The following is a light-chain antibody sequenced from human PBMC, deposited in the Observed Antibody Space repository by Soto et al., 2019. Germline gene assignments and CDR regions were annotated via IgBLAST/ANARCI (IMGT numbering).Light chain of an antibody. V-gene: IGLV2-8*01. J-gene: IGLJ2*01. CDR3: SSYAGSNNVI. CDR1: SSDVGGYDY. Sequence: QSVLTQPPSASGSPGQSVTISCTGTSSDVGGYDYVSWYQQHPGKAPKLMIHEVSKRPSGVPDRFSGSKSGNTASLTVSGLQAEDEAYYYCSSYAGSNNVILGGGTKVTVL. CDR2: EVS.